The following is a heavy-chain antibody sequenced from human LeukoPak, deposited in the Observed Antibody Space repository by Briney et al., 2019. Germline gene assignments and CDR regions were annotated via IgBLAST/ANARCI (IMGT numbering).Heavy chain of an antibody. CDR1: GFTFSSYW. CDR3: ARDKGYSSSWSYYYYYGMDV. J-gene: IGHJ6*02. Sequence: PGGSLRLSCAASGFTFSSYWMTWVRQAPGKGLEWVANIKQDGSERNYVDSVKGRFTISRDNAKNSLYLQMNSLRAEDTAVYYCARDKGYSSSWSYYYYYGMDVWGQGTTVTVSS. CDR2: IKQDGSER. D-gene: IGHD6-13*01. V-gene: IGHV3-7*01.